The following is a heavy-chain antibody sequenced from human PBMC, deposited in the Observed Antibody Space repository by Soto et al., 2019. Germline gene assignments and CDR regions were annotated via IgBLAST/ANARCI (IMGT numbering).Heavy chain of an antibody. D-gene: IGHD3-22*01. CDR1: GFTVSSNY. CDR2: IYSGGST. V-gene: IGHV3-53*01. Sequence: EVQLVESGGGWIQPGGSLRLSCAASGFTVSSNYMSWVRQAPGKGLEWVSVIYSGGSTYYADSVKGRFTISRDNSKNTVYLQMNSLRAEDTAVYYCARNYFDSGGGFDYWGQGTLATVSS. CDR3: ARNYFDSGGGFDY. J-gene: IGHJ4*02.